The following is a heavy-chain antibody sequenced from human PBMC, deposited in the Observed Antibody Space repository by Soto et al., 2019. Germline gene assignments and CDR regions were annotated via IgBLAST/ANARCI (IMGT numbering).Heavy chain of an antibody. CDR2: ISGSGGST. CDR3: AKDTRLLWFGELFYDY. V-gene: IGHV3-23*01. CDR1: GFTFSSYA. J-gene: IGHJ4*02. D-gene: IGHD3-10*01. Sequence: GGSLRLSCAASGFTFSSYAMSWVRQAPGKGLEWVSAISGSGGSTYYADSVKGRFTISRDNSKNTLYLQMNSLRAEDTAVYYCAKDTRLLWFGELFYDYWGQGTLVTVSS.